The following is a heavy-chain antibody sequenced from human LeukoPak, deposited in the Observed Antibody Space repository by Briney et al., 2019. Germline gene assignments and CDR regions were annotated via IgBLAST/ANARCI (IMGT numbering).Heavy chain of an antibody. Sequence: GGSLRLSCAASGFTFSSYGMLWVRQAPGKGLEWVAFIRYDGSNKYYADSVKGRFTISRDNSKNTLYLQMNSLRAEDTAVYYCAREVRWKNAFDIWGQGTMVTVSS. D-gene: IGHD1-1*01. J-gene: IGHJ3*02. V-gene: IGHV3-30*02. CDR2: IRYDGSNK. CDR1: GFTFSSYG. CDR3: AREVRWKNAFDI.